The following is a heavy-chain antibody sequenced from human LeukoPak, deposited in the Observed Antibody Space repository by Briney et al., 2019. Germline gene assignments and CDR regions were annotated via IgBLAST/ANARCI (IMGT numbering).Heavy chain of an antibody. CDR2: ISYDGSNK. V-gene: IGHV3-30-3*01. J-gene: IGHJ4*02. D-gene: IGHD4-17*01. CDR3: AREYDDYGDYATFDY. Sequence: PGRSLRLSCAASGFTFSSYAMHWVRQAPGKGLEWVAVISYDGSNKYYADSMKGRFTISRDNSKNTLYLQMNSLRAEDTAVYYCAREYDDYGDYATFDYWGQGALVTVSS. CDR1: GFTFSSYA.